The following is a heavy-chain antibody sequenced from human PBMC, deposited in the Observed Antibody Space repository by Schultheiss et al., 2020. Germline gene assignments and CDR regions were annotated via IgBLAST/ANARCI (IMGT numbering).Heavy chain of an antibody. V-gene: IGHV3-73*01. D-gene: IGHD3-10*02. J-gene: IGHJ4*01. CDR1: GFTFSGSA. Sequence: GGSLRLSCAASGFTFSGSAMHWVRQASGKGLEWVGRIRSKANSYATAYAASVKGRFTISRDTSKNTLYLQMNSLRAEDTAVYYCAKDRGGVYTKYGVGGREYWGHGTLGTVS. CDR2: IRSKANSYAT. CDR3: AKDRGGVYTKYGVGGREY.